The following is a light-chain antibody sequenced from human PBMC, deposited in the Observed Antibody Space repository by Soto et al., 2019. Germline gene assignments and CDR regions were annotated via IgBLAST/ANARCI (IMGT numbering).Light chain of an antibody. Sequence: EIVLTQSPGTLSSSPGERATLSCGASQSVSSSYLAWYQQKPGQAPRLLIYDASSRATGIPDRFSGSGSGTDFTLTISRLEPEDFAVYYCQQYGSSPRYTFGQGTKLEMK. CDR1: QSVSSSY. CDR2: DAS. CDR3: QQYGSSPRYT. V-gene: IGKV3-20*01. J-gene: IGKJ2*01.